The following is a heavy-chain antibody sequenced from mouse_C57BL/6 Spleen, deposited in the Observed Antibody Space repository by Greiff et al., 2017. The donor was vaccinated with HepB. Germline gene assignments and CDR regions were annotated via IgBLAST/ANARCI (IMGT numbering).Heavy chain of an antibody. CDR1: GFTFSSYG. J-gene: IGHJ2*01. Sequence: EVHLVESGGDLVKPGGSLKLSCAASGFTFSSYGMSWVRQTPDKRLEWVATISSGGSYTYYPDSVKGRFTISRDNAKNTLYLQMSSLKSEDTAMYYCARHKTTVVAKVDYWGQGTTLTVSS. CDR3: ARHKTTVVAKVDY. CDR2: ISSGGSYT. D-gene: IGHD1-1*01. V-gene: IGHV5-6*01.